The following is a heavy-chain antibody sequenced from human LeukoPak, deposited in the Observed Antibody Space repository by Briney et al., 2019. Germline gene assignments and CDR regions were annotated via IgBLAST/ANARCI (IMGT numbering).Heavy chain of an antibody. CDR2: IKQDRSEK. CDR1: GFTFSNYW. V-gene: IGHV3-7*01. Sequence: GGSLRLSCAASGFTFSNYWMSWVRQAPGKGLEWVANIKQDRSEKYYVDSVKGRFTISRDNAKNSLYLQMNSLRAEDTAMYYCARVKDPGGYYYYYYMDVWGKGTTVTVSS. J-gene: IGHJ6*03. D-gene: IGHD3-16*01. CDR3: ARVKDPGGYYYYYYMDV.